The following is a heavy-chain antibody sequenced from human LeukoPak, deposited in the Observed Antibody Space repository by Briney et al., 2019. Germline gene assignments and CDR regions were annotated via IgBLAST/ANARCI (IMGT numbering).Heavy chain of an antibody. CDR1: GYTFTSYG. CDR3: ARGYSGYSYGHPLDY. CDR2: INPSGGST. V-gene: IGHV1-46*01. Sequence: VASVKVSCKASGYTFTSYGISWVRQAPGQGLEWMGIINPSGGSTSYAQKFQGRVTMTRDMSTSTVYMELSSLRSEDTAVYYCARGYSGYSYGHPLDYWGQGTLVTVSS. D-gene: IGHD5-18*01. J-gene: IGHJ4*02.